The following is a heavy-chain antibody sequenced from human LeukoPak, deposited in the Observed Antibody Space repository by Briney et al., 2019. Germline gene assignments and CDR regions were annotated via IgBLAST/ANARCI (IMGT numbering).Heavy chain of an antibody. CDR1: GASVSSGGYY. CDR2: IYYTGST. J-gene: IGHJ4*02. V-gene: IGHV4-61*08. CDR3: ARHRYSSSWYGGDFDY. Sequence: SETLSLTCSVSGASVSSGGYYWTWLRQPPGKGLEWVGYIYYTGSTYYNPSLKSRVTISVDTSKNQFSPKLSSVTAADTAVYYCARHRYSSSWYGGDFDYWGQGTLVTVSS. D-gene: IGHD6-13*01.